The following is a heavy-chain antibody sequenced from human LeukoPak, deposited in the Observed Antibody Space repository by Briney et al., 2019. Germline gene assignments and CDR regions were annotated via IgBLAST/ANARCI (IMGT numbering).Heavy chain of an antibody. Sequence: GGSLRLSCAASGFTFSSYGMHWVRQAPGKGLECVAVISYDGGNKYYADSVKGRFTVSRDNSKNTLYLQMNSLRAEDTAVYYCAKDRRPYYYGMDVWGQGTTVTVSS. V-gene: IGHV3-30*18. CDR1: GFTFSSYG. CDR2: ISYDGGNK. J-gene: IGHJ6*02. CDR3: AKDRRPYYYGMDV.